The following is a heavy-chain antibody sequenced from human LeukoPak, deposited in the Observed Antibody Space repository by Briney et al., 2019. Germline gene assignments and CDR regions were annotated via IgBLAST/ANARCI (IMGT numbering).Heavy chain of an antibody. CDR3: ARDDPRGAYYDSSGYYSHFDY. J-gene: IGHJ4*02. Sequence: GASVKVSCKASGYTFTSYAMNWVRQAPGQGLEWMGWINTNTGNPTYAQGFTGRFVFSLDTSVSTAYLQISSLKAEDTAVYYCARDDPRGAYYDSSGYYSHFDYWGQGTLVTVSS. V-gene: IGHV7-4-1*02. CDR2: INTNTGNP. CDR1: GYTFTSYA. D-gene: IGHD3-22*01.